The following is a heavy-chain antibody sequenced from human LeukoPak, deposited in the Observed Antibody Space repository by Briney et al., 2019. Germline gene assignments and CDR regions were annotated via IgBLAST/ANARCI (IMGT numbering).Heavy chain of an antibody. Sequence: SETLSLTCTVSGGSISSYYWSWIRQPPGKGLEWIGYMYYSGSTNYNPSLKSRVTISVDTSKNQFSLKLSSVTAADTAVYYCARERVAVAGTKGTDWYFDLWGRGTLVTVSS. CDR2: MYYSGST. CDR3: ARERVAVAGTKGTDWYFDL. V-gene: IGHV4-59*01. CDR1: GGSISSYY. J-gene: IGHJ2*01. D-gene: IGHD6-19*01.